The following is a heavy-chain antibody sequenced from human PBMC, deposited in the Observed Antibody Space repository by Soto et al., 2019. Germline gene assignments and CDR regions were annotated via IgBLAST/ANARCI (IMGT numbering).Heavy chain of an antibody. CDR1: GFTFSSYG. V-gene: IGHV3-33*01. CDR3: ARGEYYYGSGSYYYFDY. CDR2: IWYDGSNK. Sequence: GGSLRLSCAASGFTFSSYGMHWVRQAPGKGLEWVAVIWYDGSNKYYADSVKGRFTISRDNSKNTLYLQMNSLRAEDTAVYYCARGEYYYGSGSYYYFDYWGQGTLVTVSS. D-gene: IGHD3-10*01. J-gene: IGHJ4*02.